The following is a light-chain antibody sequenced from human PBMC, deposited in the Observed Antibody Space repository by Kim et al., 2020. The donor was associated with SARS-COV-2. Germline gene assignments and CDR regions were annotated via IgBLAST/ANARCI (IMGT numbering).Light chain of an antibody. CDR3: HQFDNYSQT. CDR1: QSITKS. V-gene: IGKV1-5*03. CDR2: KAS. Sequence: SASLADSVTITCRASQSITKSLAWYQQNPGEAPKLLIYKASTLYSWVPSRFSGSGSGTAFPLTISSLQPDDLATYFCHQFDNYSQTFGQGTKLEI. J-gene: IGKJ2*01.